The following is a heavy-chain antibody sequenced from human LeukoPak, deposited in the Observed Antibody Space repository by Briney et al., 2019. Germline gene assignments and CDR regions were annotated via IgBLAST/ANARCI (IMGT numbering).Heavy chain of an antibody. Sequence: ASVKVSCKASGGTFSSYAISWVRQAPGQGLEWMGWINTNTAKPTYAQGFTGRIVISLDTSVSTAYLQIRSLKAEDTAIYYCARGDYYHDSSGYYSDHWGQGTLVTVSS. J-gene: IGHJ4*02. V-gene: IGHV7-4-1*01. D-gene: IGHD3-22*01. CDR1: GGTFSSYA. CDR3: ARGDYYHDSSGYYSDH. CDR2: INTNTAKP.